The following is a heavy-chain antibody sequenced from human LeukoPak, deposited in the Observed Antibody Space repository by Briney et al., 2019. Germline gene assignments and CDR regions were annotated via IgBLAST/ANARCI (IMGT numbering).Heavy chain of an antibody. D-gene: IGHD3-10*01. Sequence: GGSLRLSCAASGFTFTNAWMSWVRQAPGKGLEWVGRIKSKGDGETADYAAPVKGRFTISRDDSKNTLYLQTSSPKTEDTAVYYCTTDRGLTMIRGVIVDWGQGTLVSVSS. CDR3: TTDRGLTMIRGVIVD. CDR1: GFTFTNAW. CDR2: IKSKGDGETA. J-gene: IGHJ4*02. V-gene: IGHV3-15*01.